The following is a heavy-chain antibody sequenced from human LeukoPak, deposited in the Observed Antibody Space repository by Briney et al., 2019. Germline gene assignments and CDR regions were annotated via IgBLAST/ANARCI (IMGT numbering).Heavy chain of an antibody. V-gene: IGHV3-15*01. CDR3: AKYDTSNDFDI. D-gene: IGHD3-22*01. CDR1: GFIFSNSW. CDR2: IKSKTYGGTT. J-gene: IGHJ3*02. Sequence: GGSLRLSCAASGFIFSNSWMSWVRQAPGKGLEWVGRIKSKTYGGTTDYAAPVKGRFTISRDDSKNTLYLHMSSLKTDDTAVYYCAKYDTSNDFDIWGQGTLVTVSS.